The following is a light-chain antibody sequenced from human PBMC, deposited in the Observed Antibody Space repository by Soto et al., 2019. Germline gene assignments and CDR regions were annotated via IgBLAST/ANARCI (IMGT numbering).Light chain of an antibody. CDR2: DAS. J-gene: IGKJ1*01. V-gene: IGKV1-5*01. Sequence: DIQMTQSPSTLSASVGDRVTITCRASQSISNRLAWYQQKPGKAPKVLIYDASSLESGVPSRFSGSGSGTEFILTVSSRQHDDFASYCCQHYGGMWTFGQGTKVEMK. CDR3: QHYGGMWT. CDR1: QSISNR.